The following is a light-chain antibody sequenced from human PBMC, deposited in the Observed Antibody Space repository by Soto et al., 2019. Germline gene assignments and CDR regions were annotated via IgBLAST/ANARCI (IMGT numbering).Light chain of an antibody. CDR3: QQRSNWPPGT. CDR2: DAS. Sequence: EIVLTQSPATLSLSPGERATLSCRASQSVSSYLAWYQQKPGQAPRLLIYDASNRATGIPARFSGSGSGTDFTLTISSLVHEDFAVYYCQQRSNWPPGTFGKGTKVEIK. J-gene: IGKJ1*01. CDR1: QSVSSY. V-gene: IGKV3-11*01.